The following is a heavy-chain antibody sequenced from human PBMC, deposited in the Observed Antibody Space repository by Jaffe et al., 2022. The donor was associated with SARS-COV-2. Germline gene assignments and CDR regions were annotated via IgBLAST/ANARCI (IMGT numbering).Heavy chain of an antibody. CDR3: ARELWVDNYETIVNDY. CDR1: GFTVSSNY. D-gene: IGHD3-22*01. J-gene: IGHJ4*02. V-gene: IGHV3-66*02. Sequence: EVQLVESGGGLVQPGGSLRVSCAASGFTVSSNYMSWVRQAPGKGPEWVSIIYSSGTTFYADSVRGRFTISRDISKNTLYLQMNSLRAEDTAVYYCARELWVDNYETIVNDYWGQGTLVTVSS. CDR2: IYSSGTT.